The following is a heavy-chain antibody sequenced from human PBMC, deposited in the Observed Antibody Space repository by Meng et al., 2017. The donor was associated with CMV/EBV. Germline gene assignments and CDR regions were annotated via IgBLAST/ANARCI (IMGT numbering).Heavy chain of an antibody. Sequence: GRSLRPSCPASGFRFGDYAISWVRQAQGKGLEGVGFIKSKAVGGTTEYATSVKGRFTISRDDSKSIAYLQMNSLKIEDTAVYYCTRAIIAPHHYGSGNYFRWFDPWGQGTLVTVSS. CDR2: IKSKAVGGTT. CDR3: TRAIIAPHHYGSGNYFRWFDP. D-gene: IGHD3-10*01. CDR1: GFRFGDYA. J-gene: IGHJ5*02. V-gene: IGHV3-49*04.